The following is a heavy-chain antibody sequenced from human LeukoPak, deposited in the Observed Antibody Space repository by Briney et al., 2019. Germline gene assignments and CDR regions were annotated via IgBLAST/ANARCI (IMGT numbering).Heavy chain of an antibody. J-gene: IGHJ3*02. CDR2: ISGTGGNT. V-gene: IGHV3-23*01. CDR3: AFPAHHWLVRGAFDT. Sequence: PGGSLRLSCAASGFAFSSYGMSWVRQAPGKGLEWVSDISGTGGNTYYAESVKGRFAISRDNSKNTLYLQMNIVRAEDTAIYYCAFPAHHWLVRGAFDTWGQGTTVTVSS. D-gene: IGHD6-19*01. CDR1: GFAFSSYG.